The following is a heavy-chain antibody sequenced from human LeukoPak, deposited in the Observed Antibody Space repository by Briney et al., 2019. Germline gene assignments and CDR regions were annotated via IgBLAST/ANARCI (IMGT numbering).Heavy chain of an antibody. V-gene: IGHV4-38-2*01. D-gene: IGHD3-3*01. J-gene: IGHJ4*02. CDR1: GYSISSGYY. Sequence: PSETLSLTCAVSGYSISSGYYWGWIRQPPGKGLEWIGSIYHSGSTYYNPSLKSLVTISVDTSKNQFSLKLSSVTAADTAVYYCARLGSRYDPLHVSPDYWGQGTLVTVSS. CDR3: ARLGSRYDPLHVSPDY. CDR2: IYHSGST.